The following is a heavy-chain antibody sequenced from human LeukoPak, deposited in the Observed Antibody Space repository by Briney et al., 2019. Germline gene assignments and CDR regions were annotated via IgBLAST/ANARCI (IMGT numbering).Heavy chain of an antibody. J-gene: IGHJ3*02. CDR2: INHSGST. CDR1: GGSFSGYY. CDR3: ARGDYDILTGHDAFDI. D-gene: IGHD3-9*01. Sequence: SETLSLTCAVYGGSFSGYYWSWIRQPPGKGLEWIGEINHSGSTNYNPSLKSRVTISVDTSKNQFSLKLSSVTAADTAVYYCARGDYDILTGHDAFDIWGQGTMVTVSS. V-gene: IGHV4-34*01.